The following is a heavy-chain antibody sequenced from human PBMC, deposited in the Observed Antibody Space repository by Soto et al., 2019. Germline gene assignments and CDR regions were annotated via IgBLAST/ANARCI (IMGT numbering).Heavy chain of an antibody. CDR2: ISAGGST. V-gene: IGHV3-23*01. D-gene: IGHD2-2*02. CDR3: ANVPIWCIFFICYTEGFDY. J-gene: IGHJ4*02. CDR1: GFTFSDYA. Sequence: GGSLRLSCTASGFTFSDYAMSWVRQPPGKGLEWVSVISAGGSTYYADSVKGRFTVSRANSKNTLYLQMNSLRAEDTAVYYCANVPIWCIFFICYTEGFDYLFQGTLVTVSS.